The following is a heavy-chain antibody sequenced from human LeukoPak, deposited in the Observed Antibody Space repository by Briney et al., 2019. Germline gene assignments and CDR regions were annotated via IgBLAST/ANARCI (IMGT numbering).Heavy chain of an antibody. J-gene: IGHJ4*02. CDR3: ARGRYYFDSSGAFY. V-gene: IGHV4-34*01. CDR2: IMYDGSS. D-gene: IGHD3-22*01. Sequence: PSETLSLICAVHGGSFGGYYWSWIRQPPGKGLEWIGEIMYDGSSNYHPSLKSRVSMSVDTSKNQFSLKMTSVTAADTAVYYCARGRYYFDSSGAFYWGQGTLVTVSS. CDR1: GGSFGGYY.